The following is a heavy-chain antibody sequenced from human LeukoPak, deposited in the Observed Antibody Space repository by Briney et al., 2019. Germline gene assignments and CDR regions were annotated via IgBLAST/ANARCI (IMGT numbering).Heavy chain of an antibody. J-gene: IGHJ4*02. CDR1: GFTFSSYA. D-gene: IGHD1-26*01. V-gene: IGHV3-23*01. CDR3: IRGGATRDDIDY. Sequence: GGSLRLSCAASGFTFSSYAMSWVRQAPGKGLEWVSSISASGGSTYYADSVKGHFTISRDNSKNTLYLQMNSLRAEDTAVYYCIRGGATRDDIDYWGQGTLVTVSS. CDR2: ISASGGST.